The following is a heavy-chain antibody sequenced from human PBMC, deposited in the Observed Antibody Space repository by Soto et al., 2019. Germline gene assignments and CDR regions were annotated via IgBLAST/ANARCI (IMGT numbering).Heavy chain of an antibody. J-gene: IGHJ6*02. CDR1: GGSISGYY. CDR2: IYYSGST. D-gene: IGHD3-10*01. Sequence: PSETLSLTCGVSGGSISGYYWRWIRQPPGKGLEWIGYIYYSGSTNYNPSLKSRVTISVDTSKNQFSLKLSSVTAADTAVYYCTGSRGSSYYYYGMDVWGQGNTVTVS. V-gene: IGHV4-59*01. CDR3: TGSRGSSYYYYGMDV.